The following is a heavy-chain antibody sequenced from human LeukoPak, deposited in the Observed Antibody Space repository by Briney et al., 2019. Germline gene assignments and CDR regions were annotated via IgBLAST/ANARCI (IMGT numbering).Heavy chain of an antibody. CDR2: ISGSGDNT. J-gene: IGHJ4*02. D-gene: IGHD2/OR15-2a*01. CDR3: ARDWFHAIDY. V-gene: IGHV3-23*01. CDR1: GFTFSNYA. Sequence: GGSLRLSCAASGFTFSNYAMSWVRQAPGKGLEWVSAISGSGDNTYYADSVKGRFTVPRDNSKNTLYVQMNSLRAEDTAVYYCARDWFHAIDYWGQGTLVTVSS.